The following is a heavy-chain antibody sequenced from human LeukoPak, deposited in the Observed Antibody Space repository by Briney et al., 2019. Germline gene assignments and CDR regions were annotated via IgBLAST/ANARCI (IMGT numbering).Heavy chain of an antibody. CDR1: GGPFGVYY. CDR2: INHSGST. Sequence: SETLSLTCAVYGGPFGVYYWSWVRQPPGKGLEWIGEINHSGSTNYSPSLKSRVTISVDTSKNHFSLKLSSGPAADTAVYYCAGPGAGDLDYWGQGTLGTVSS. CDR3: AGPGAGDLDY. V-gene: IGHV4-34*01. D-gene: IGHD3-10*01. J-gene: IGHJ4*02.